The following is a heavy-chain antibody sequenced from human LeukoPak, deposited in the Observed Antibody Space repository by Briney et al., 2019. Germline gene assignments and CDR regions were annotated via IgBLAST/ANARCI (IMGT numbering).Heavy chain of an antibody. CDR2: INADNGNT. V-gene: IGHV1-3*01. J-gene: IGHJ3*02. CDR3: ARYGYSGYADAFDI. CDR1: GYTFTSYA. D-gene: IGHD5-12*01. Sequence: SVKVSCKASGYTFTSYAMHWVRQAPGQRLEWMGWINADNGNTKYSQKFQGRVTITRDTSASTAYMELSSLRSEDTAVYYCARYGYSGYADAFDIWGQGTMVTVSS.